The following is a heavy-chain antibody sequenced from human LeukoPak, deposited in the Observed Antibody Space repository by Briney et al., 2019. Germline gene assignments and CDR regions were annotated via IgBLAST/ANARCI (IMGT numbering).Heavy chain of an antibody. Sequence: PSETLSPTCTVSGASIRSGSHYWAWIRQPPGRGLEWFGRMDYSGSTYYNPSLENRVTISIDTSKNHFSLKLSSLSAADTSVYYCAKRDDSGGNLVDLWGQGTLVTVS. V-gene: IGHV4-39*02. D-gene: IGHD3-22*01. CDR3: AKRDDSGGNLVDL. CDR2: MDYSGST. J-gene: IGHJ4*02. CDR1: GASIRSGSHY.